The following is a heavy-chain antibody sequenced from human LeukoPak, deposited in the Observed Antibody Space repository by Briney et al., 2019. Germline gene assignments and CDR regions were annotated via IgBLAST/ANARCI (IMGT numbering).Heavy chain of an antibody. Sequence: ASVKVSCKASGYTFTSYGISWVRQAPGQGLEWMGWISAYNGNTNYAQKLRGRVTMTTDTSTSTAYMELRSLRSDDTAVYYCARDWNSGWYGLRSAFDIWGQGTMVTVSS. V-gene: IGHV1-18*01. CDR2: ISAYNGNT. CDR1: GYTFTSYG. CDR3: ARDWNSGWYGLRSAFDI. D-gene: IGHD6-19*01. J-gene: IGHJ3*02.